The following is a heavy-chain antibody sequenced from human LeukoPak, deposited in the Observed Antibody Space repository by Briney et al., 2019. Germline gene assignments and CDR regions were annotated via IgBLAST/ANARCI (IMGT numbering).Heavy chain of an antibody. CDR2: INRSGST. CDR1: GGSFSGYY. Sequence: PETLSLTCAVYGGSFSGYYWSWIRQPPGKGLEWIGEINRSGSTNYNPSLKSRVTISVDTSKNQFSLKLSSVTAADTAVYYCARGRQWLVFRPFEDWGQGTLVTVSS. D-gene: IGHD6-19*01. V-gene: IGHV4-34*01. CDR3: ARGRQWLVFRPFED. J-gene: IGHJ4*02.